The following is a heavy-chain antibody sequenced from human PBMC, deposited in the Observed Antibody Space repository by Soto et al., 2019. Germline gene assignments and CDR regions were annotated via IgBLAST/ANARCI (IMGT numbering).Heavy chain of an antibody. CDR3: AKDSGLPVFGGLIHALDF. CDR2: ISGSLDSA. J-gene: IGHJ3*01. V-gene: IGHV3-23*01. Sequence: EVRLLESGGGLGQPGGSLRLSCAASGFSFRDYAMSWVHQAPGKGLEWVSTISGSLDSAFYADSVKGRFTISRDTSNNTLYLQMNSLRAEDTAVYFCAKDSGLPVFGGLIHALDFWGQGTLVTVSS. CDR1: GFSFRDYA. D-gene: IGHD3-3*01.